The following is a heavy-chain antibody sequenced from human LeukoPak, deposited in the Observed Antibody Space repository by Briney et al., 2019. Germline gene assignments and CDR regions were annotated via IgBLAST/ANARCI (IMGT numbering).Heavy chain of an antibody. J-gene: IGHJ4*02. CDR3: AKVGYYDSSGLSDY. Sequence: PGGSLRLSCAASGFTFSSYAMSWVRQALGKGLEWVSGISGSGGSTYYADSVKGRFTISRDNSKNTLYLQMNSLRAEDTAVYYCAKVGYYDSSGLSDYWGQGTLVTVSS. CDR2: ISGSGGST. V-gene: IGHV3-23*01. CDR1: GFTFSSYA. D-gene: IGHD3-22*01.